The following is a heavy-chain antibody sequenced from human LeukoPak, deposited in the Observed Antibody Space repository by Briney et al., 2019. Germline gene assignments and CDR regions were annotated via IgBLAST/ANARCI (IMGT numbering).Heavy chain of an antibody. CDR1: GFTFSGYD. D-gene: IGHD1-26*01. V-gene: IGHV3-23*01. Sequence: SGGSLRLSCAASGFTFSGYDMSWGRQPPGNGLEWGSGISDIGDSTYNADSVKDRFTISRDNSKNPLYLQMNSLSAEDTAVYYCAKETEDAGEYYFEYWGQGTLVTVSS. CDR2: ISDIGDST. J-gene: IGHJ4*02. CDR3: AKETEDAGEYYFEY.